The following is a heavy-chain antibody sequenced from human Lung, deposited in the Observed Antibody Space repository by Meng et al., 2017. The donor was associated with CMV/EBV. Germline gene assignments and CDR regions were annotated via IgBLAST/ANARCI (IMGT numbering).Heavy chain of an antibody. CDR1: GFTLSNYA. V-gene: IGHV3-23*03. D-gene: IGHD2-8*01. Sequence: GGSLRLSXAASGFTLSNYAMSWVRQAPGKGLEWVSVIYSGDSSTHYADSVKGRFTISRDNSKNTLYLQMNSLRAEDTAVYYCAKDHMLRYFDYWGQGTLVTVSS. CDR3: AKDHMLRYFDY. J-gene: IGHJ4*02. CDR2: IYSGDSST.